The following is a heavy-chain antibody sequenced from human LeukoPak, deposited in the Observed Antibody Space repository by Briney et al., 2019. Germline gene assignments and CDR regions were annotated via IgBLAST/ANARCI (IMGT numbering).Heavy chain of an antibody. V-gene: IGHV3-23*01. J-gene: IGHJ4*02. D-gene: IGHD2-21*01. Sequence: GGSLRLSCAASGFTFNSYAMSWVRQAPGKGLEWVSGIDGSGDNTYYADSVKGRFTISRDNSKDTLFLQMNSLRAEDTAVYYCAKADPYGGNSQLFDFWGQGTLVTVSS. CDR2: IDGSGDNT. CDR3: AKADPYGGNSQLFDF. CDR1: GFTFNSYA.